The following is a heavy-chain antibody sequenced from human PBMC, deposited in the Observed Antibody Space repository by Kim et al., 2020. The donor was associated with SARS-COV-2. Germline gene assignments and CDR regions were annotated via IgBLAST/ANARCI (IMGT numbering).Heavy chain of an antibody. CDR2: IYYSGST. Sequence: SETLSLTCTVSGGSISSGGYYWSRIRQHPGKGLEWIGYIYYSGSTYYNSSLKSRVTISVDTSKNQFSLTLSSVTAADTAVYYCAGAMNPAMVMIFDDWGQGTLVTVSS. CDR3: AGAMNPAMVMIFDD. CDR1: GGSISSGGYY. V-gene: IGHV4-31*03. D-gene: IGHD5-18*01. J-gene: IGHJ4*02.